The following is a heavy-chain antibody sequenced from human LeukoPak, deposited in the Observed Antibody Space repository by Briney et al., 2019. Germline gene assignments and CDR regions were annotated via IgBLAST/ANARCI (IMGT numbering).Heavy chain of an antibody. D-gene: IGHD3-9*01. CDR3: ARVDGYYDIFVY. Sequence: RASVKVSCKASGYTFTSYYMHWVRQAPGQGLEWMGIINPSGGSTTYAQKFQRRVTMTRDTSTSTVYMELSSLRSEDTVVYYCARVDGYYDIFVYWGQGTLVTVSS. J-gene: IGHJ4*02. CDR1: GYTFTSYY. V-gene: IGHV1-46*01. CDR2: INPSGGST.